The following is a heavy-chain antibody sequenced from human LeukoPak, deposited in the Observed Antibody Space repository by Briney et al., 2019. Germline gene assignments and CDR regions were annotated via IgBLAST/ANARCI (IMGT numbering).Heavy chain of an antibody. CDR2: ISGSGGSA. V-gene: IGHV3-23*01. D-gene: IGHD6-13*01. CDR1: GFTFSSYA. CDR3: AKSLRSWDGVLVWFDS. Sequence: PGGSLRLSCAASGFTFSSYAMSWVRQAPGKGLEWVSAISGSGGSAYYADSVKGRFTISRDNSKNTLNLQMNRLSAEDTAVYYCAKSLRSWDGVLVWFDSWGQGTLVTVSS. J-gene: IGHJ5*01.